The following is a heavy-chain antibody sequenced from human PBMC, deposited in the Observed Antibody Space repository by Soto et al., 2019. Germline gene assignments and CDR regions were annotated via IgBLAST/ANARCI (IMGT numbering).Heavy chain of an antibody. CDR1: GFTFGSFG. CDR2: ISASGSNT. Sequence: GGSLRLSCAASGFTFGSFGMSWVRQAPGKGLDWVSGISASGSNTYYADSVKGRFTISRDNSKNTLYLQLNSLRAEDTALYYCAKREYCSSYFDQHAYSGQGTLVPVSA. D-gene: IGHD6-6*01. J-gene: IGHJ4*02. V-gene: IGHV3-23*01. CDR3: AKREYCSSYFDQHAY.